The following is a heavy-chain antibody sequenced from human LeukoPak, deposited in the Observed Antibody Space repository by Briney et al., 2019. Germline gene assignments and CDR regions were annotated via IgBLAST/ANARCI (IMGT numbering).Heavy chain of an antibody. V-gene: IGHV3-21*04. CDR2: ITDRSSYI. CDR3: AKAPAGTIFYYYYGMDV. Sequence: GGSLGLSCAVSGFTFSSYDMAWVRQAPGKGLEWVSSITDRSSYIYYADSVKGRFTISRDNANNSLYLQMNSLRAEDTAVYYCAKAPAGTIFYYYYGMDVWGQGTTVTVSS. CDR1: GFTFSSYD. J-gene: IGHJ6*02. D-gene: IGHD1-7*01.